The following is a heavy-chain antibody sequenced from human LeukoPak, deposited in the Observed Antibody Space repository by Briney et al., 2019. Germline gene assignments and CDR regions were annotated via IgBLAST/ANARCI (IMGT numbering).Heavy chain of an antibody. CDR2: ISSSGSTM. Sequence: PGGSLRLSCAASGFTFSDYYMSWIRQAPGKGLEWVSYISSSGSTMYYADSVKGRFTISRDNAKNSLYLQMNSLRAEDTAVYYCASAGLEWLSYFDYWGQGTLVTVSS. CDR1: GFTFSDYY. D-gene: IGHD3-3*01. V-gene: IGHV3-11*01. J-gene: IGHJ4*02. CDR3: ASAGLEWLSYFDY.